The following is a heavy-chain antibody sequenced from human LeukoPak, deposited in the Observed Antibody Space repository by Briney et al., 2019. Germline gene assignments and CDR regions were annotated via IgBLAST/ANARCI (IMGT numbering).Heavy chain of an antibody. J-gene: IGHJ4*02. D-gene: IGHD3-9*01. Sequence: GGSLRLSCAASGFAFTSYALNWVRQAPGKRLEWVSAISGSGGSTYYADSVKGRFTISRDNFKNTLYLQMNSLRAEDTAVYYCAKNNILTGYDLYYFDYWGQGTLVTVSS. CDR3: AKNNILTGYDLYYFDY. CDR2: ISGSGGST. V-gene: IGHV3-23*01. CDR1: GFAFTSYA.